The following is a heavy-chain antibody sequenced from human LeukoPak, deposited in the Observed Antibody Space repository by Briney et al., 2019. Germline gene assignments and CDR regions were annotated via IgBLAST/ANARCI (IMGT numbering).Heavy chain of an antibody. CDR1: GYSFTSYW. CDR2: IYPGDSYT. Sequence: GESLKISCEGSGYSFTSYWIGWVRQMPGKGLEWMGIIYPGDSYTRYSPSFQGQVTISADKSISTAYLQWSSLKASDTAMYYCARHGAEYCSGGSCYNYYYYGMDVWGQGTTVTVSS. V-gene: IGHV5-51*01. J-gene: IGHJ6*02. CDR3: ARHGAEYCSGGSCYNYYYYGMDV. D-gene: IGHD2-15*01.